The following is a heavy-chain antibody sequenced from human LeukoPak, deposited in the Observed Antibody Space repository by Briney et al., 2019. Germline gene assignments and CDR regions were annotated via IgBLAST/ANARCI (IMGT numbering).Heavy chain of an antibody. CDR3: ARPAGYFGSDAFDI. V-gene: IGHV4-38-2*01. Sequence: SETLSLTCAVSGYSISSGYYWGWIRQPPGKGLEWIGSIYHSGSTYYNPSPKSRVTISVDTSKNQFSLKLSSVTAADTAVYYCARPAGYFGSDAFDIWGQGTMVTVSS. J-gene: IGHJ3*02. D-gene: IGHD3-10*01. CDR2: IYHSGST. CDR1: GYSISSGYY.